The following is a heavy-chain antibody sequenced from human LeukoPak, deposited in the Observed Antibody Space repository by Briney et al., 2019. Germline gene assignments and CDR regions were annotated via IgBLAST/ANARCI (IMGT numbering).Heavy chain of an antibody. CDR2: IWYDGSNK. Sequence: PGGSLRLSCATSGFTFSTYGMHWVRQAPGRGLEWVAVIWYDGSNKYYADSVKDRFTISRDNSKNTLYLQMNSLRAEDTAVYYCAREIQSMAPGHWGQGTLVTVSS. CDR3: AREIQSMAPGH. CDR1: GFTFSTYG. J-gene: IGHJ4*02. D-gene: IGHD3-10*01. V-gene: IGHV3-33*01.